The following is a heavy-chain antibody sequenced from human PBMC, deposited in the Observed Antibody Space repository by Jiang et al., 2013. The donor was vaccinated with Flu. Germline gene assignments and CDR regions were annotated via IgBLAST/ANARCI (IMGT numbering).Heavy chain of an antibody. CDR1: GYSISSGYY. J-gene: IGHJ4*02. Sequence: LLKPSETLSLTCTVSGYSISSGYYWGWIRQPPGKGLEWIGSIYHSGSTYYNPSLKSRVTISVDTSKNQFSLKLSSVTAADTAVYYCASIAVAGPENYFDYWGQGTLVTVSS. V-gene: IGHV4-38-2*02. D-gene: IGHD6-19*01. CDR3: ASIAVAGPENYFDY. CDR2: IYHSGST.